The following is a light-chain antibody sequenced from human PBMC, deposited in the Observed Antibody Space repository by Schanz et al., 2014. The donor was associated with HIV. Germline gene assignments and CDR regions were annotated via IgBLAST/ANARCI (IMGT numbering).Light chain of an antibody. CDR3: YSYSTSITWV. V-gene: IGLV2-14*01. Sequence: QSALTQPASVSGSPGQSITISCTGTSSDVGGYNYVSWYQQHPGKAPKLMIYDVSNRPSGVSNRFSGSKSGNTASLTIFGLQAEDEADYYCYSYSTSITWVFGGGTKLTVL. CDR1: SSDVGGYNY. CDR2: DVS. J-gene: IGLJ3*02.